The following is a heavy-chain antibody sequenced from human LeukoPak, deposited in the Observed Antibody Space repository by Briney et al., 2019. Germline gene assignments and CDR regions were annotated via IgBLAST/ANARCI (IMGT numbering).Heavy chain of an antibody. V-gene: IGHV4-34*01. D-gene: IGHD6-13*01. CDR3: ARAYSSSWYSYYYYYYMDV. CDR1: GGSFTNYY. J-gene: IGHJ6*03. CDR2: INHSGST. Sequence: SETLSLTCAVYGGSFTNYYWSWIRQPPGKGLEWIGEINHSGSTKYNPSLKSRVTISVDTSKNQFSLKLSSVTAADTAVYYCARAYSSSWYSYYYYYYMDVWGKGTTVTVSS.